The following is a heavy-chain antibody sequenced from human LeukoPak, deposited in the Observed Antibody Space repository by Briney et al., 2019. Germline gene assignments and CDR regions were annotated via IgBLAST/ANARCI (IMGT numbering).Heavy chain of an antibody. D-gene: IGHD3-22*01. CDR2: INPNSGGT. CDR3: AREAEDSSGYYPFGY. J-gene: IGHJ4*02. CDR1: GYTFTGYY. Sequence: GASAKVSCKASGYTFTGYYMHWVRQAPGQGLEWMGWINPNSGGTNYAQKFQGRVTMTRDTSISTAYMELSRLRSDDTAVYYCAREAEDSSGYYPFGYWGQGTLVTVSS. V-gene: IGHV1-2*02.